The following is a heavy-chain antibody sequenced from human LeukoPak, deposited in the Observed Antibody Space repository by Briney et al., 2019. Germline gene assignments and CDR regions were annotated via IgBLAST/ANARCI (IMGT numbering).Heavy chain of an antibody. CDR2: ISWDGVST. V-gene: IGHV3-43D*03. Sequence: GGSLRLSCAASGFTFSSYAMSWVRQAPGKGLEWVSLISWDGVSTYYADSVKGRFTISRDNSKNSLYLQMNSLRAEDTALYYCAKADSSGYYGFDYWGQGTLVTVSS. CDR3: AKADSSGYYGFDY. J-gene: IGHJ4*02. D-gene: IGHD3-22*01. CDR1: GFTFSSYA.